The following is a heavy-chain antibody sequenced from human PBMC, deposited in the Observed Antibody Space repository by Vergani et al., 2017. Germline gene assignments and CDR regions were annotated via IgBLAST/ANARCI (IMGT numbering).Heavy chain of an antibody. V-gene: IGHV4-38-2*02. Sequence: QVQLQESGPGLVKPSETLSLTCTVSGYSISSGYYWGWIRQPPGKGLEWIGSIYHSGSTYYNPSLKSRVTISVDTSKNQFSLMLSSVNAADTAGYYCARVGLFQEGGYFDYWGQGTLVTVSS. CDR2: IYHSGST. J-gene: IGHJ4*02. D-gene: IGHD3-22*01. CDR3: ARVGLFQEGGYFDY. CDR1: GYSISSGYY.